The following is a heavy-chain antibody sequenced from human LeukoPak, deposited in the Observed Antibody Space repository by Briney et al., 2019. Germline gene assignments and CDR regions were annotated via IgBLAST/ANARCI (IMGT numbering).Heavy chain of an antibody. D-gene: IGHD6-6*01. CDR2: ISGSGTGT. Sequence: GGSLRLSCAASRFTFKDYAMNWVRQAPGKGVEWVSTISGSGTGTYYADSVKGRFTISRDNSRNTLHLQMDSLRADDTAVYYCATSYSSSSGPFDSWGQGTLVTVSS. J-gene: IGHJ4*02. CDR1: RFTFKDYA. V-gene: IGHV3-23*01. CDR3: ATSYSSSSGPFDS.